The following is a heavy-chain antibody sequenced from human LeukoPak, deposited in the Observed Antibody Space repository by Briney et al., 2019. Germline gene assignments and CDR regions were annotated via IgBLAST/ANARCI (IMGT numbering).Heavy chain of an antibody. D-gene: IGHD3-10*01. V-gene: IGHV1-2*04. Sequence: APVKVSCKASGYTFTGYYMHWVRQAPGQGLEWMGGINPNSGGTNYAQKFQGWVTMTRDTSISTAYMELSRLRSDDTAVYYCARDHYYGSGSYGMDVWGQGTTVTVSS. CDR3: ARDHYYGSGSYGMDV. CDR2: INPNSGGT. J-gene: IGHJ6*02. CDR1: GYTFTGYY.